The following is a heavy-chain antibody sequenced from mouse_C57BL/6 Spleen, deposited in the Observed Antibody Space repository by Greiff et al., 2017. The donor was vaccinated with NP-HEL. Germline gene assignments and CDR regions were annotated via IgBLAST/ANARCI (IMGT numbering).Heavy chain of an antibody. V-gene: IGHV3-6*01. CDR3: ARGSNWGMDY. CDR2: ISYDGSN. Sequence: ESGPGLVKPSQSLSLTCSVTGYSITSGYYWNWIRQFPGNKLEWMGYISYDGSNNYNPSLKNRISITRDTSKNQFFLKLNSVTTEDTATYYCARGSNWGMDYWGQGTSVTVSS. CDR1: GYSITSGYY. D-gene: IGHD4-1*01. J-gene: IGHJ4*01.